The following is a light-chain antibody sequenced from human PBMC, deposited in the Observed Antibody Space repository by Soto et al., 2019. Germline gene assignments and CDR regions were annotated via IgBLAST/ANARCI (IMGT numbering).Light chain of an antibody. Sequence: DLQMTQSPPSVSASVGDRVIITCRASQDITNWLAWYQQKPGKAPKVLIYATSTLESGVPSRFSGSGSGTDYTLTISSLQAEDFATYHCQQAKTFPLTFGGGTKVENK. CDR3: QQAKTFPLT. CDR1: QDITNW. V-gene: IGKV1D-12*01. J-gene: IGKJ4*01. CDR2: ATS.